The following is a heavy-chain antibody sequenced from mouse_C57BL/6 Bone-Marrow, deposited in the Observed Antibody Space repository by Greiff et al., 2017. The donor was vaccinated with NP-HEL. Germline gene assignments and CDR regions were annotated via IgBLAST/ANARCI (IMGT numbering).Heavy chain of an antibody. J-gene: IGHJ4*01. V-gene: IGHV5-2*01. Sequence: EVMLVESGGGLVQPGESLKLSCESNEYEFPSHDMPWVRKTPEKRLELVAAINSDGGSTYYPDTLESRFIISRDNTKKTLYLQMSRLRYEYTALYYCARHTDYNAMDYWGQGTTVTVSS. CDR3: ARHTDYNAMDY. D-gene: IGHD1-3*01. CDR1: EYEFPSHD. CDR2: INSDGGST.